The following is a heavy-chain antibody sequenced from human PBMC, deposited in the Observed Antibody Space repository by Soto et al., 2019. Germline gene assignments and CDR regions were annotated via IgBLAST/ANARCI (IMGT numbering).Heavy chain of an antibody. CDR3: AKDYGSSRYFFDY. CDR2: ISGNGANT. J-gene: IGHJ4*02. Sequence: EVQLLESGGGFVRPGGSLRLSCAASGFTFINYAMTWVRQAPGEGLEWVSTISGNGANTHYADSVKGRFSISRDNSKNTRYIQMNSLRADDTAVYYCAKDYGSSRYFFDYWGQGALVTVSS. CDR1: GFTFINYA. D-gene: IGHD6-19*01. V-gene: IGHV3-23*01.